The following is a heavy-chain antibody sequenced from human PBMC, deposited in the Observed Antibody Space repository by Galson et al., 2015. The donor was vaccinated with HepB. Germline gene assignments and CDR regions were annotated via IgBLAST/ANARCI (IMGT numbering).Heavy chain of an antibody. J-gene: IGHJ6*03. D-gene: IGHD5-12*01. CDR3: AREVGSVRYTDV. CDR2: INPNSGGT. Sequence: SVKVSCKASAYTFTGYYMHWVRQAPGQGLEWMGWINPNSGGTNYAQKFQGRVTMTRDTSITTAYMELSRLTSDDTAVYYCAREVGSVRYTDVWGKGTTVTVSS. CDR1: AYTFTGYY. V-gene: IGHV1-2*02.